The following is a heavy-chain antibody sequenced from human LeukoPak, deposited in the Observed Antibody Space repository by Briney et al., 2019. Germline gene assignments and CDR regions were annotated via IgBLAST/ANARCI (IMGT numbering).Heavy chain of an antibody. CDR1: GGSISSYY. CDR2: IYTSGST. CDR3: ARYMATVTTRDAFDI. Sequence: SETLSLTCTVSGGSISSYYWSWIRQPAGKGLEWIGRIYTSGSTNYNPSLKSRVTMSVDTSKNQFSLKLSSVTAADTAVYYRARYMATVTTRDAFDIWGQGTMVTVSS. J-gene: IGHJ3*02. D-gene: IGHD4-17*01. V-gene: IGHV4-4*07.